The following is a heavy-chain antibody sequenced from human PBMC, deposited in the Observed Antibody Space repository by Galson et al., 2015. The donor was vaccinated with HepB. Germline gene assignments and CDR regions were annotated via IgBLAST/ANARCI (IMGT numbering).Heavy chain of an antibody. D-gene: IGHD3-10*01. V-gene: IGHV1-46*01. CDR3: ARDGFTMVRGISISYYYYYMDV. J-gene: IGHJ6*03. CDR2: INPSGGST. Sequence: SVKVSCKASGYTFTSYYMHWVRQAPGQGLEWMGIINPSGGSTSYAQKFQGRVTMTRDTSTSTVYMELSSLRSEDTAVYYCARDGFTMVRGISISYYYYYMDVWGKGTTVTVSS. CDR1: GYTFTSYY.